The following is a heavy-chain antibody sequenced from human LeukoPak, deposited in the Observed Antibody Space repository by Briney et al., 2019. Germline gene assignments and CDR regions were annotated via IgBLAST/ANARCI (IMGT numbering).Heavy chain of an antibody. J-gene: IGHJ6*03. CDR1: GFTFRKYN. V-gene: IGHV3-21*01. CDR3: ARSEMGYYNYYMDV. CDR2: ISSSSSYI. Sequence: GGSLRLSCAASGFTFRKYNMNWVREAPGKGREWVSSISSSSSYIYYADSVRGRFTISRDNARNSLYLQMNSLRAEDTGVYYCARSEMGYYNYYMDVWGKGTTVTISS. D-gene: IGHD2-8*01.